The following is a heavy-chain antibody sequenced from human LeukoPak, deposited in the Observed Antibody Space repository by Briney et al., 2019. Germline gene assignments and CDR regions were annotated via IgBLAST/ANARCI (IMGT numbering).Heavy chain of an antibody. CDR2: IIPIFGTA. V-gene: IGHV1-69*13. D-gene: IGHD1-26*01. CDR3: ARDIKTRELDAFHI. CDR1: GGTFSSYA. J-gene: IGHJ3*02. Sequence: SVTVSCKASGGTFSSYAISWVRQAPGQGLEWMGGIIPIFGTANYAQKFQGRVTITADESTSTAYMELSSLRSEDTAVYYCARDIKTRELDAFHIWGQGTMVTVSS.